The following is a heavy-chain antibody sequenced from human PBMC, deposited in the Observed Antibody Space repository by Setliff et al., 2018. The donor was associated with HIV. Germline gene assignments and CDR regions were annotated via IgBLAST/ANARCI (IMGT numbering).Heavy chain of an antibody. V-gene: IGHV1-2*02. CDR2: INPNSGGT. Sequence: ASVKVSCKASGGTFSSYAISWVRQAPGQGLEWMGWINPNSGGTNYAQKFQGRVTMTRDTSISTAYMELSSLRSDDTAVYYCARGLGGGPEGADYMDVWGKGTTVTVSS. CDR1: GGTFSSYA. D-gene: IGHD2-15*01. CDR3: ARGLGGGPEGADYMDV. J-gene: IGHJ6*03.